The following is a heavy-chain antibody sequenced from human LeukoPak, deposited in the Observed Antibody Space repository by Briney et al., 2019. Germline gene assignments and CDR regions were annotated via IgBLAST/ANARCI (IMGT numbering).Heavy chain of an antibody. J-gene: IGHJ6*03. CDR3: ARDAVDFWSGLGSYYYYYMDV. CDR1: GFTFSNYE. D-gene: IGHD3-3*01. CDR2: ISSSGSDI. Sequence: GGSLRLSCAASGFTFSNYEMHWVRQAPGKGLEWVSYISSSGSDIYYADSVKGRFTISRDNAKNSLYLQMNSLRAEDTAVYYCARDAVDFWSGLGSYYYYYMDVWGKGTTVTVSS. V-gene: IGHV3-48*03.